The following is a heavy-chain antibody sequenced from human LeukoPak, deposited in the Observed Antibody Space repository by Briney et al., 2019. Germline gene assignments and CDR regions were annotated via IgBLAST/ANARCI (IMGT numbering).Heavy chain of an antibody. CDR1: GYTFTSYY. J-gene: IGHJ6*02. CDR3: AREVLRYYYYYGMDV. V-gene: IGHV1-46*01. CDR2: INPSGGST. D-gene: IGHD4/OR15-4a*01. Sequence: ASVKVSCKASGYTFTSYYMHWVRQAPGQGLEWMGIINPSGGSTSYAQKFQGRVTMTRDTSTSTVYMELSSLRSEDTAVYYCAREVLRYYYYYGMDVWGQGTTVTVSS.